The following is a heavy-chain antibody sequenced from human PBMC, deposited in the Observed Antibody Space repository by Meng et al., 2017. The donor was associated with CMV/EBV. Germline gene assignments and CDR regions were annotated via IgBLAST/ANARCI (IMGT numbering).Heavy chain of an antibody. J-gene: IGHJ5*02. CDR2: IYSGGST. CDR1: GFTVSSSY. D-gene: IGHD3-10*01. V-gene: IGHV3-66*02. Sequence: GESLKISCAASGFTVSSSYMSWVRQAPGKGLEWVSVIYSGGSTYYADSVKGRFTISRDNSKNTLYLQMNSLRAEDTAVYYCARLWFGELSRFDPWGQGTLVTVSS. CDR3: ARLWFGELSRFDP.